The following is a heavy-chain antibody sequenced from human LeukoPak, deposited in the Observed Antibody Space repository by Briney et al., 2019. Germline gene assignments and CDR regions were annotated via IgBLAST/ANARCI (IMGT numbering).Heavy chain of an antibody. J-gene: IGHJ3*02. D-gene: IGHD6-13*01. V-gene: IGHV1-18*01. Sequence: ASVKVSCKASGYTFTSYGISWVPQAPGQGLEWMGWISAYNGNTNYAQKLQGRVTMTRDTSTSTVYMELSSLRSEDTAVYYCARVSPRSSWYSAFDIWGQGTMVTVSS. CDR3: ARVSPRSSWYSAFDI. CDR1: GYTFTSYG. CDR2: ISAYNGNT.